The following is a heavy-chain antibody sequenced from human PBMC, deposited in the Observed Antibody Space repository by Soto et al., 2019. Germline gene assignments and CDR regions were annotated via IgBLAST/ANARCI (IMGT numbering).Heavy chain of an antibody. V-gene: IGHV3-33*01. D-gene: IGHD3-10*01. J-gene: IGHJ5*02. Sequence: QVQLVESGGGGVQPGRSLRLCCAASGFTFSSYGMHWVRQAPGEGLEWVAVIWYDGSNKYYADSVKGRFTISRDNSKNTLCLEMNSLRAEDTAVYYCVRDGGYYGAGSYFDPWGQGSLVTVSS. CDR3: VRDGGYYGAGSYFDP. CDR1: GFTFSSYG. CDR2: IWYDGSNK.